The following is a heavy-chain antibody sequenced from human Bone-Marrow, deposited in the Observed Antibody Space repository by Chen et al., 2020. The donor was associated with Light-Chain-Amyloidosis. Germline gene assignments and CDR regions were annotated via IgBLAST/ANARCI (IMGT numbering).Heavy chain of an antibody. CDR1: GYTFSRNY. CDR2: ISPNKGAI. Sequence: QVQLVQSGAEVKKPGASVRVSCEGSGYTFSRNYLHWVRQAPGQGLEWIGWISPNKGAITLAQSLEGRVTMTSDTSISTAYMHLSRLRSDDTAVYYCAGNLAVNDIKIESFQGFDYWGRGTLVTVSS. V-gene: IGHV1-2*02. D-gene: IGHD2-21*01. CDR3: AGNLAVNDIKIESFQGFDY. J-gene: IGHJ4*02.